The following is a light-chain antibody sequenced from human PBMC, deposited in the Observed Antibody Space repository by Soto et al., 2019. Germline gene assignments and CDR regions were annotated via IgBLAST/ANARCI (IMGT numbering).Light chain of an antibody. CDR3: QSYDRSLSAWV. Sequence: QAVVTQPPSVSGAPGQRVTISCTGSSSNIGGGYDVHWYQQLPGTAPKLLIYGNTNRPSGVPDRFSGSKSGTSASLAITGLQAEDEADYYCQSYDRSLSAWVFGGGTKVTVL. V-gene: IGLV1-40*01. CDR1: SSNIGGGYD. J-gene: IGLJ3*02. CDR2: GNT.